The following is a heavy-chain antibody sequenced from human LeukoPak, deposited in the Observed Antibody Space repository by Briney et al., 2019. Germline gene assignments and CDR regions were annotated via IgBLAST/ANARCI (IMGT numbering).Heavy chain of an antibody. CDR1: GVTLSNFY. CDR3: ARGYSYGEVVEY. J-gene: IGHJ4*02. V-gene: IGHV3-53*01. Sequence: GGSLRLSSAASGVTLSNFYMSWGRQAPGQGVGWVSVIYSGRSIDYADSVKGRFTISRDNSKNPLYLQMNSLRGEDPAVYYCARGYSYGEVVEYGGQGTLVTV. D-gene: IGHD5-18*01. CDR2: IYSGRSI.